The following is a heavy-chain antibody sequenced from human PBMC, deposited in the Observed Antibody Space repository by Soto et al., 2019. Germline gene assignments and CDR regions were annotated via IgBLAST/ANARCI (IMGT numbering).Heavy chain of an antibody. D-gene: IGHD3-22*01. J-gene: IGHJ4*02. Sequence: GASVKVSCKASGYTFTSYAMHWVRQAPGQRLEWMGWINAGNGNTKYSQKFQGRVTITRDTSASTAYMELSSLGSEDTAVYYCARGPYYYDSSGYYSLNFDYWGQGTLVT. V-gene: IGHV1-3*01. CDR3: ARGPYYYDSSGYYSLNFDY. CDR1: GYTFTSYA. CDR2: INAGNGNT.